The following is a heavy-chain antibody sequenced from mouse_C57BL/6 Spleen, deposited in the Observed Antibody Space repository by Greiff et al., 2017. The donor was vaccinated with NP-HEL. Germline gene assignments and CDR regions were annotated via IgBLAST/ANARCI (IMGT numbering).Heavy chain of an antibody. D-gene: IGHD1-1*01. CDR1: GFNIKDYY. J-gene: IGHJ2*01. V-gene: IGHV14-2*01. CDR2: IDPEDGET. CDR3: GQRLTVVDTGDYFDY. Sequence: EVQLQQSGAELVKPGASVKLSCTASGFNIKDYYMHWVKQRTEQGLEWIGRIDPEDGETKYAPKFQGKATITADTSSNTAYLQLSSLTSEDTAVYYCGQRLTVVDTGDYFDYWGQGTTLTVSS.